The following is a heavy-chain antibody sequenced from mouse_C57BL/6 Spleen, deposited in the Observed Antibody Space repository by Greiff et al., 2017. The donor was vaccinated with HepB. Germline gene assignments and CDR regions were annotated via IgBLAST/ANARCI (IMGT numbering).Heavy chain of an antibody. D-gene: IGHD4-1*01. CDR1: GYTFTSYW. J-gene: IGHJ4*01. V-gene: IGHV1-59*01. CDR2: IDPSDSYT. CDR3: ARSGGLTGTDYYAMDY. Sequence: QVQLQQPGAELVRPGTSVKLSCKASGYTFTSYWMHWVKQRPGQGLEWIGVIDPSDSYTNYNQKFKGKATLTVDTSSSTAYMQLSSLTSEDSAVYYCARSGGLTGTDYYAMDYWGQGTSVTVSS.